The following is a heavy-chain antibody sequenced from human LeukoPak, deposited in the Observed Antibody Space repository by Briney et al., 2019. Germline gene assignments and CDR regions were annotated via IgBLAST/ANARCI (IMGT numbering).Heavy chain of an antibody. CDR1: GFTVSSNF. D-gene: IGHD6-13*01. CDR2: IYSGGTT. Sequence: GGSLRLSCVVSGFTVSSNFMSWVRQAPGKGLERVSLIYSGGTTNYADSVKGRFAISRDISKNTLFLQMNSLRAEDTAVYYCARVRYINSWYSSPPLDYWGQGTLVTVSS. J-gene: IGHJ4*02. V-gene: IGHV3-66*01. CDR3: ARVRYINSWYSSPPLDY.